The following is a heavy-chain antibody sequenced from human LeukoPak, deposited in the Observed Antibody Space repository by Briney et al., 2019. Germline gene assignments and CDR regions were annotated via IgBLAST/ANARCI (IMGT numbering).Heavy chain of an antibody. J-gene: IGHJ4*02. CDR2: FSYSGST. D-gene: IGHD2-15*01. V-gene: IGHV4-59*11. Sequence: SETLSLTCTVSGGSFSNHYWSWIRQPSGKGLEWIAYFSYSGSTKYSPSLKSRVTISGDTSKNQFSLQLSSVTAADTAVYYCANTKGDCSGGSCYSGIFDYWGQGILVTVSS. CDR1: GGSFSNHY. CDR3: ANTKGDCSGGSCYSGIFDY.